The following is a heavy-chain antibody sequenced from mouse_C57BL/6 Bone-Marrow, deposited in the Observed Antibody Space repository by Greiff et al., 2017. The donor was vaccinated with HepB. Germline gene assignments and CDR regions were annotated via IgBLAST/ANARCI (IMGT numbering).Heavy chain of an antibody. CDR2: IVPENGDT. D-gene: IGHD1-1*01. CDR1: GFNIKDDY. Sequence: EVQLQQSGAELVRPGASVKLSCTASGFNIKDDYWHGVKQRPEQGREGIGWIVPENGDTEYAPKFQGKATITADTSSNTAYLQLSSLTSEDTAVYYCTKTYYYGSSYDWFAYWGQGTLVTVSA. J-gene: IGHJ3*01. CDR3: TKTYYYGSSYDWFAY. V-gene: IGHV14-4*01.